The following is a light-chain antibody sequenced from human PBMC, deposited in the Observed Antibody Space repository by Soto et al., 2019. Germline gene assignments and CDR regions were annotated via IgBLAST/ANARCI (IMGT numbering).Light chain of an antibody. Sequence: EIVMTQSPATLSVSQGERATLSCRASQSVSNNLAWYQQKPGQAPRLLIYFASTRATGTPARFSGSGSGTEFTLTISSLQSEDFAVYYCQQYNKWPLTFGGGTKVETK. V-gene: IGKV3-15*01. CDR2: FAS. CDR1: QSVSNN. J-gene: IGKJ4*01. CDR3: QQYNKWPLT.